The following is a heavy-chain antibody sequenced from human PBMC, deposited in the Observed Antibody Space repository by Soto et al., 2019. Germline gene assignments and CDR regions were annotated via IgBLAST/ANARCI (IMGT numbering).Heavy chain of an antibody. Sequence: QVQLQESGPGLVKPSETLSLTCTVSGGSVSSGSYYWSWIRQPPGKGLEWIGYIYYSGSTYYNPSLKSRVTISVDTSKNQFSLKLSSVTAADTAVYYCARDCGGDCYSESGWFDPWGQGTLVTVSS. V-gene: IGHV4-61*01. CDR3: ARDCGGDCYSESGWFDP. J-gene: IGHJ5*02. D-gene: IGHD2-21*02. CDR2: IYYSGST. CDR1: GGSVSSGSYY.